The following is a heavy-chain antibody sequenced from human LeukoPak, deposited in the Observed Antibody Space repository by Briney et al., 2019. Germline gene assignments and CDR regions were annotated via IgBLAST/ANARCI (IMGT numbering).Heavy chain of an antibody. V-gene: IGHV4-61*02. D-gene: IGHD5-18*01. CDR2: IYTSGST. CDR3: ARGYTTLTAMVSYYYAMDV. J-gene: IGHJ6*02. CDR1: GGSISSGSYY. Sequence: SETLSLTCTVSGGSISSGSYYWSWIRQPAGKGLEWIGRIYTSGSTNYNPSLKSRVTISVDTSKNQFSLKLSSVTAADTAVYYCARGYTTLTAMVSYYYAMDVWGQGTTVTVSS.